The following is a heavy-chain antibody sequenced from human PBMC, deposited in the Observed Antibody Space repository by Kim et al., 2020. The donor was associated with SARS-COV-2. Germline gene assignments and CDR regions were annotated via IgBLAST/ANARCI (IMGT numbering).Heavy chain of an antibody. CDR2: IYYSGST. CDR3: ARGRTIFGVVKELDV. Sequence: SETLSLTCTVSGGSISSGGYYWSWIRQHPGKGLEWIGYIYYSGSTYYNPSLKSRVTISVDTSKNQFSLKLSSVTAADTAVYYCARGRTIFGVVKELDVWGQGTTVTVSS. D-gene: IGHD3-3*01. CDR1: GGSISSGGYY. J-gene: IGHJ6*02. V-gene: IGHV4-31*03.